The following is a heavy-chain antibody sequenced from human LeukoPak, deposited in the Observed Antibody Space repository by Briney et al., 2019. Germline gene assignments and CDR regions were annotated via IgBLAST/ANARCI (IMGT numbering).Heavy chain of an antibody. V-gene: IGHV3-7*01. CDR3: VPGRAFLHY. Sequence: GGSLRLSCAGSGITFSDWCMSWVRQGTGKGLEWVANIKEDGSEKFYVDSVKGRFTISRDNAKNSVYLQMNSLRAEDTAVYYCVPGRAFLHYWGQGTLVTVSS. CDR1: GITFSDWC. J-gene: IGHJ4*02. D-gene: IGHD3-3*02. CDR2: IKEDGSEK.